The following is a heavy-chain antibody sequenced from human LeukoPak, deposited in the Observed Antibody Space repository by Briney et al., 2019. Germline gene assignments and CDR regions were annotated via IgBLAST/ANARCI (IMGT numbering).Heavy chain of an antibody. CDR3: AHNGVYCSSTSCYDY. CDR1: GFSLRTSGVG. V-gene: IGHV2-5*01. J-gene: IGHJ4*02. Sequence: SGPTLVNPTPTLTLTCTFSGFSLRTSGVGVGWIRQPPGKALEWLSLIYWNDDKRYSPSLKSRLTITKDTSKNQVVLTMTNMDPVDTATYYCAHNGVYCSSTSCYDYWGQGTLVTVSS. CDR2: IYWNDDK. D-gene: IGHD2-2*01.